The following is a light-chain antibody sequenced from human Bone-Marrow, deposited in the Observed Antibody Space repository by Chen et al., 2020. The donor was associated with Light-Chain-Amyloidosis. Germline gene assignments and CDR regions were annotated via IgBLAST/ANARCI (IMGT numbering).Light chain of an antibody. Sequence: QSVLTQPPSVSGAPGQRVTISCTGKSSTIGAGYDVHWYQQLPGAAPKLLIYGNGNRPSGVPERFSGFKSGTSASLAITGLLAEDEADYYCQSYDTSLSGSVFGGGTKLTVL. CDR2: GNG. V-gene: IGLV1-40*01. CDR1: SSTIGAGYD. J-gene: IGLJ3*02. CDR3: QSYDTSLSGSV.